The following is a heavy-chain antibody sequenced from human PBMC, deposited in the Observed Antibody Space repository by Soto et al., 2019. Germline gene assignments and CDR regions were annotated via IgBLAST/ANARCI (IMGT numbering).Heavy chain of an antibody. D-gene: IGHD3-22*01. CDR1: GFTFSSYW. J-gene: IGHJ4*02. Sequence: EVQLVESGGGLVQPGGSLRLSCAASGFTFSSYWMSWVRQAPGKGLEWVANIKQDGSEKYYVDSVKGRFTISRGNAKNSLYLQMNSLRAEDTAVYYCARETVYYYDLSYFDYWGQGTLVTVSS. CDR3: ARETVYYYDLSYFDY. V-gene: IGHV3-7*01. CDR2: IKQDGSEK.